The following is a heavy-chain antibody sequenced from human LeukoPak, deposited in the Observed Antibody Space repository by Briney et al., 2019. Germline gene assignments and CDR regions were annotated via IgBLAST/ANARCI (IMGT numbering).Heavy chain of an antibody. Sequence: GGSLRLSCAASGFAFSSYNMNWVRQAPGKGLEWVSFISSSSISTIYYADSVKGRFTISRDNAKNSLYLQMNSLRAEDTAVYYCASGSRDGYNYRFDYWGQGTLVTVSS. V-gene: IGHV3-48*04. D-gene: IGHD5-24*01. CDR3: ASGSRDGYNYRFDY. CDR1: GFAFSSYN. CDR2: ISSSSISTI. J-gene: IGHJ4*02.